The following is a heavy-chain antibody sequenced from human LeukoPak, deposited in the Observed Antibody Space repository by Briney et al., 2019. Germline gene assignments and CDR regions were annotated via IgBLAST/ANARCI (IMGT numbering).Heavy chain of an antibody. CDR1: GGSIGSYY. Sequence: PSETLSLACTVSGGSIGSYYWSWIRQPPGKGLEWIGYIYDSGSTNYNPSLKSRVTISVDTSKNQFSLKLSSVTAADTAVYYCACLTTADAFDIWGQGTMVTVSS. V-gene: IGHV4-59*01. D-gene: IGHD3-22*01. CDR3: ACLTTADAFDI. J-gene: IGHJ3*02. CDR2: IYDSGST.